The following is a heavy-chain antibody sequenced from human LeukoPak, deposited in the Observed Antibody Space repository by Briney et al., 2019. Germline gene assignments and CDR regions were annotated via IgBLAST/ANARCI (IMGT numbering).Heavy chain of an antibody. J-gene: IGHJ5*02. CDR1: GFTFTRNC. CDR3: ATGSDFYYAS. CDR2: IPHDGSNA. Sequence: GGSLRLSCVAPGFTFTRNCMHWVRQAPGKGLEWVAAIPHDGSNAYYADSVKGRFTISRDDSKNTQYLQMNSLRIDDSAVYYCATGSDFYYASWGQGTLVTVSS. D-gene: IGHD3-3*01. V-gene: IGHV3-30-3*01.